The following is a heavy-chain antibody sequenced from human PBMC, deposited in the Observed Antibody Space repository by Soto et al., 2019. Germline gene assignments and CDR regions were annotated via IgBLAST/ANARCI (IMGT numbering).Heavy chain of an antibody. V-gene: IGHV4-59*12. CDR1: GGSISSYY. Sequence: QVQLQESGPGLVKPSETLSLTCTVSGGSISSYYWSWIRQPPGKGLEWIGYSYYSGRTNYNSSLTSRVTRSVDTSKNQSSLKLSSVTAADAAVYYCARMSGTEGFSPWGQGTLVTVSS. J-gene: IGHJ5*02. CDR3: ARMSGTEGFSP. CDR2: SYYSGRT.